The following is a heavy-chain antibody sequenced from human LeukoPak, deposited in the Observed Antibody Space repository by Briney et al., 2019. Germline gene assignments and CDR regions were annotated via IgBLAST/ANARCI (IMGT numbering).Heavy chain of an antibody. J-gene: IGHJ5*02. Sequence: GGSLRLSCAASGFTFSSYWMHWVRQAPGKGLEYVSAISSNGGSTYYANSVKGRFTISRDNSKNTLYLQMGSLRAEDMAVYYCAREHSSGWYRWFDPWGQGTLVTVSS. CDR1: GFTFSSYW. V-gene: IGHV3-64*01. D-gene: IGHD6-19*01. CDR2: ISSNGGST. CDR3: AREHSSGWYRWFDP.